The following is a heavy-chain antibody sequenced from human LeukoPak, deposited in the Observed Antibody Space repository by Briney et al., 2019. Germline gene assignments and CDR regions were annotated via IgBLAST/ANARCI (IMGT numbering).Heavy chain of an antibody. D-gene: IGHD1-7*01. CDR3: ARDLSTRTSDY. CDR2: IKEDGNNK. J-gene: IGHJ4*02. V-gene: IGHV3-7*04. CDR1: GFTFSSYS. Sequence: GGSLRLSCAASGFTFSSYSMSWVRQAPGKGLEWVANIKEDGNNKYYVDSVTGRFTISRDNARNSLYLQMNSLTAEDTAVYYCARDLSTRTSDYWGQGTLVTVSS.